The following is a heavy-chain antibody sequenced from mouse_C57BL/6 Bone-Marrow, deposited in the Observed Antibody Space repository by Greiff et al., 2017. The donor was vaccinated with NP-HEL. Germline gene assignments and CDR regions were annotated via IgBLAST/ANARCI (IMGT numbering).Heavy chain of an antibody. Sequence: VQLQQSGPGLVQPSQSLSITCTVSGFSLTSYGVHWVRQSPGKGLEWLGVIWSGGSTDYNAAFISRLSISKDNSKSQVFFKMNSLQADDTAIYDGAREFTAYGNFHFDYWGQGTTLTVSS. J-gene: IGHJ2*01. CDR2: IWSGGST. V-gene: IGHV2-2*01. CDR3: AREFTAYGNFHFDY. CDR1: GFSLTSYG. D-gene: IGHD2-1*01.